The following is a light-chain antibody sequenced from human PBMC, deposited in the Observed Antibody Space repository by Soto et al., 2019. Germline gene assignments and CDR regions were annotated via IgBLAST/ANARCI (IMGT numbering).Light chain of an antibody. J-gene: IGKJ4*01. CDR1: QSLLHRNGYNY. CDR2: LGS. CDR3: MQALPAFT. Sequence: EIVMTQSPLSLPVTPGEPASISCRSSQSLLHRNGYNYLDWYLQKPGQSPQLLIYLGSNRASGVPDRFSGSGADTDFTLKIRRVEAEDVGVYYCMQALPAFTFGEGTKVEIK. V-gene: IGKV2-28*01.